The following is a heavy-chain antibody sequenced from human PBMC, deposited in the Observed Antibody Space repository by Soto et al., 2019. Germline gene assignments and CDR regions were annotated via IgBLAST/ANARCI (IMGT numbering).Heavy chain of an antibody. CDR1: GGTCRGYG. D-gene: IGHD3-10*01. V-gene: IGHV3-74*01. J-gene: IGHJ4*02. CDR2: IDTDGSGT. Sequence: PVGSMRLSCAAAGGTCRGYGMSWVRKTPGKGPEWVARIDTDGSGTTYADSVKGRFTISRDNARNMVYLQMNSLRAEDTAVYYCSRERPGPQHYFDYWGQGMMVTVPS. CDR3: SRERPGPQHYFDY.